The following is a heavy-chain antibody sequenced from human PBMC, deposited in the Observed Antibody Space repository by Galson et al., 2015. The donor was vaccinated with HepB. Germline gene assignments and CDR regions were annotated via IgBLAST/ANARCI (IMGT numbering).Heavy chain of an antibody. V-gene: IGHV3-49*04. CDR2: IRSKAYGGTT. CDR1: GFTFSNAW. CDR3: TRERFDY. Sequence: SLRLSCAASGFTFSNAWMNWVRQAPGKGLEWVGFIRSKAYGGTTEYAASVKGRFTISRDDSKSIAYLQMNSLKTEDTAVYYCTRERFDYWGQGTLVTVSS. J-gene: IGHJ4*02.